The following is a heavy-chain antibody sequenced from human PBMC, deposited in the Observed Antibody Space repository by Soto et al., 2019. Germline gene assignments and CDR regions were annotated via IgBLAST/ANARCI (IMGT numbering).Heavy chain of an antibody. CDR2: TYYRSMWYN. D-gene: IGHD2-8*01. J-gene: IGHJ5*01. V-gene: IGHV6-1*01. Sequence: SQPLSLTRALSGASVSTNSAAWDWTRQKPLIGLEWLGRTYYRSMWYNDYAVSVKGRITINPDTSNNQLSLQLNSVTPDDTAVYYCARLIGNSWLDSWGQGTLVTVSS. CDR3: ARLIGNSWLDS. CDR1: GASVSTNSAA.